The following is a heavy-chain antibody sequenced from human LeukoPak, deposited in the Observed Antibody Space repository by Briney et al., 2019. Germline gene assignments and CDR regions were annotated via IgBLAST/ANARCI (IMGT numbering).Heavy chain of an antibody. CDR1: GFTFRDYE. CDR2: ISTSGSTT. V-gene: IGHV3-48*03. J-gene: IGHJ4*02. D-gene: IGHD1-26*01. Sequence: GGSLGLFCAASGFTFRDYEVNWVRQAPGKGVEWVAYISTSGSTTHYADSVKGRFTISRDNAKNSLFLQMNSLRAEDTAVYYCARGAQWVIDYWGQGTLVTVSS. CDR3: ARGAQWVIDY.